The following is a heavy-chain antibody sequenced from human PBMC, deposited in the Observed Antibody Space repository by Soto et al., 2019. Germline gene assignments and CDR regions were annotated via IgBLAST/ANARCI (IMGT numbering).Heavy chain of an antibody. V-gene: IGHV1-46*01. D-gene: IGHD2-2*01. CDR2: INPSGGIT. CDR1: GYTLTSYY. Sequence: ASVKVSCKASGYTLTSYYLHWVRQAPGQGPEWMGIINPSGGITNDAQKFQDRVTMTSDTSTSTVYMELSSLRSEDTAVYYCARGISTTRYYYYYGMDVWGQGTTVTVS. CDR3: ARGISTTRYYYYYGMDV. J-gene: IGHJ6*02.